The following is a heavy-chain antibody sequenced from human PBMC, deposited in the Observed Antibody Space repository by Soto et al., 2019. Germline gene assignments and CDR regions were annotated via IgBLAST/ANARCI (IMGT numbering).Heavy chain of an antibody. Sequence: ASVKVSCKASGGTFSSYAISWVRQAPGQGLEWMGGIIPIFGTASYAQKFQGRVTITADESTSTAYMELSSLRSEDTAVYYCAGDELELGAFDIWGQGTMVTVSS. CDR3: AGDELELGAFDI. J-gene: IGHJ3*02. V-gene: IGHV1-69*13. CDR2: IIPIFGTA. CDR1: GGTFSSYA. D-gene: IGHD1-7*01.